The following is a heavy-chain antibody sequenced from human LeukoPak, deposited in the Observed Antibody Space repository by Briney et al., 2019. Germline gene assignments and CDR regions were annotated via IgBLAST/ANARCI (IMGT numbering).Heavy chain of an antibody. V-gene: IGHV1-69*05. CDR1: GGTFSSYA. CDR3: ARGHSGYDNYYWFDP. Sequence: GASVKVSCKASGGTFSSYAISWVRQAPGQGLEWMGRIIPIFGTASYAQKFQGRATITTDESTSTAYMELSSLRSEDTAVYYCARGHSGYDNYYWFDPWGQGTLVTVSS. D-gene: IGHD5-12*01. J-gene: IGHJ5*02. CDR2: IIPIFGTA.